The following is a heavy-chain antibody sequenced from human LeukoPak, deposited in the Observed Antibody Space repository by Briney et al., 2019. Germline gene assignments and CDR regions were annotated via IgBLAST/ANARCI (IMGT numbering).Heavy chain of an antibody. CDR1: GGSISSGGYY. J-gene: IGHJ4*02. D-gene: IGHD3-9*01. CDR2: IYYSGST. CDR3: AREDGDILTGFDY. V-gene: IGHV4-31*03. Sequence: SETLSLTCTVFGGSISSGGYYWSWIRQHPGKGLEWIGYIYYSGSTYYNPSLKSRVTISVDTSKNQFSLKLSSVTAADTAVYYCAREDGDILTGFDYWGQGTLVTVSS.